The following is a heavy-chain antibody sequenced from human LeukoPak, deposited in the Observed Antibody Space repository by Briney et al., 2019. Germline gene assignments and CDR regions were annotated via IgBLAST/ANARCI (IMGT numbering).Heavy chain of an antibody. CDR2: ISWNSGSI. CDR1: GFTFSSYA. J-gene: IGHJ4*02. Sequence: PGGSLRLSCAASGFTFSSYAMSWVRQAPGKGLEWVSGISWNSGSIGYADSVKGRFAISRDNAKNSLYLQMNSLRAEDTALYYCAKVEGYSSGWYAYWGQGTLVTVSS. V-gene: IGHV3-9*01. CDR3: AKVEGYSSGWYAY. D-gene: IGHD6-19*01.